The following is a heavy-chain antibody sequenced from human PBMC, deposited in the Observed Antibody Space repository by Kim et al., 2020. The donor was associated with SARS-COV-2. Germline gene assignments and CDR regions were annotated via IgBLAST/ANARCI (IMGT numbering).Heavy chain of an antibody. CDR2: INHSGST. J-gene: IGHJ4*02. V-gene: IGHV4-34*01. CDR1: GGSFSGYY. D-gene: IGHD5-18*01. Sequence: SETLSLTCAVYGGSFSGYYWSWIRQPPGKGLEWIGEINHSGSTNYNPSLKSRVTISVDTSKNQFSLKLSSVTAADTAVYYCAGYSYGNGGCDYWGQGTLVTVSS. CDR3: AGYSYGNGGCDY.